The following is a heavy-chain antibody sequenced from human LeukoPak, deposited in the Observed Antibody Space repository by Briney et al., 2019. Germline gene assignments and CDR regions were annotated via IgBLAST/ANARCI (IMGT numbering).Heavy chain of an antibody. Sequence: PSETLSLTCTVSGGAISSSSYYWAWIRQPPGKGLQWVGSITYSGSTYYNPSLRSRVTMSVDTSKNEFSLRVRSVTAGDMAVYFCARDPGSTGMYYNYYMDVWGRGATVTVSS. CDR3: ARDPGSTGMYYNYYMDV. V-gene: IGHV4-39*07. J-gene: IGHJ6*03. CDR2: ITYSGST. CDR1: GGAISSSSYY. D-gene: IGHD3-9*01.